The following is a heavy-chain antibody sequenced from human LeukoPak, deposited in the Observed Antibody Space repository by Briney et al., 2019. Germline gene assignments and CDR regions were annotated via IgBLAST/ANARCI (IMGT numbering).Heavy chain of an antibody. J-gene: IGHJ4*02. CDR3: ARDPYADYVLDY. Sequence: ASVKVSCKASGSTFTSYYMHWVRQARGQGLEWMGIINLSGGSTSYAQKFQGRVTMTRDMSTSTVYMELSSLRSEDTAVYYCARDPYADYVLDYWGQGTLATLSS. CDR1: GSTFTSYY. CDR2: INLSGGST. V-gene: IGHV1-46*01. D-gene: IGHD4-17*01.